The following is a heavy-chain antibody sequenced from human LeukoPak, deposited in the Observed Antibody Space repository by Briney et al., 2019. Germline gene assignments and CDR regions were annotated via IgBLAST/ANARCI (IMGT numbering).Heavy chain of an antibody. CDR3: ARGSLYYYDSSGYPGY. CDR2: ISSSGSTI. D-gene: IGHD3-22*01. Sequence: PGGSLRLSCAASGFTFSSYEMNWVRQAPGKGLEWVSYISSSGSTIYYADSVKGRFTISRDNAKNSLYLQMNSLRAEDTAVYYCARGSLYYYDSSGYPGYWGQGTLVAVSS. CDR1: GFTFSSYE. J-gene: IGHJ4*02. V-gene: IGHV3-48*03.